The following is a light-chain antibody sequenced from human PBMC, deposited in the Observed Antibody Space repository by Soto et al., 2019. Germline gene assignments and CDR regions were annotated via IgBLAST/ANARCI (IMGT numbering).Light chain of an antibody. CDR1: QGITNS. J-gene: IGKJ4*01. V-gene: IGKV1-27*01. CDR3: QKYNHAPA. Sequence: DLQMTQSPSSLSASVGDRVTITCRASQGITNSLAWYQQKPGKVPELLSYAASTLQSGVPARFSGSGSGTYCTLTISSLQPEDVATYDCQKYNHAPAFGGGTKLQIK. CDR2: AAS.